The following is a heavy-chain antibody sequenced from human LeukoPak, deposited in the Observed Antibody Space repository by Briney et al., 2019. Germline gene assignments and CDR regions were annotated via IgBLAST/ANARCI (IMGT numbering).Heavy chain of an antibody. V-gene: IGHV1-69*13. CDR3: ARDIGKSGIVGATSTY. J-gene: IGHJ4*02. D-gene: IGHD1-26*01. Sequence: SVKVSCKASGGTFSSYAISWVRQAPGQGLEWMGGIIPIFGTANYAQKFQGRVTITADESTSTAYMELSSLRSEDTAVYYCARDIGKSGIVGATSTYWGQGNPGHRLL. CDR1: GGTFSSYA. CDR2: IIPIFGTA.